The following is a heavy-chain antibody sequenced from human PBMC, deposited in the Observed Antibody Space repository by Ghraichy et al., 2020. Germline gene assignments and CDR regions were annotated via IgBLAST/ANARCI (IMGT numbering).Heavy chain of an antibody. CDR1: GDSIVSSY. J-gene: IGHJ5*02. Sequence: SETLSLTCTVSGDSIVSSYWSWIRQPPGKGLEGIGYIHYRGTAYYNSSLKSRVTMSVDMSKNQFSLNLNSVTAADTAGYYCARAYFDSSGYRSGGEVELDAWGQGTLVTVSS. D-gene: IGHD3-22*01. CDR2: IHYRGTA. V-gene: IGHV4-59*01. CDR3: ARAYFDSSGYRSGGEVELDA.